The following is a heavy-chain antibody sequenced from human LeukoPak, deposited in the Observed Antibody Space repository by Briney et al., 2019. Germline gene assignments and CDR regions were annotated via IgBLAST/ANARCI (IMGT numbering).Heavy chain of an antibody. CDR3: ATGMGSSSWYADY. J-gene: IGHJ4*02. CDR1: GYTLTELS. Sequence: ASVKVSCKVSGYTLTELSMHWVRQAPGKGLEWMGGFDPEDGETIYAQKFQGRVTMTEDTSTDTAYVELSSLRSEDTAVYYCATGMGSSSWYADYWGQGTLVTVSS. CDR2: FDPEDGET. V-gene: IGHV1-24*01. D-gene: IGHD6-13*01.